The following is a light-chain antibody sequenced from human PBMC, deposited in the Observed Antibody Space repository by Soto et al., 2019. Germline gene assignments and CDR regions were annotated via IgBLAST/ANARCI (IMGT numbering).Light chain of an antibody. CDR1: QSVLHSSDNKSY. V-gene: IGKV4-1*01. Sequence: DIVMTQSPDSLAVSLGERATINCKSSQSVLHSSDNKSYLARYQQKPGQPPNLLIYWASTRESGVPDRFSGSGSGTDFTLTISSLQAEDVAVYYCQQYYSTPLTFGQGTTVEIK. J-gene: IGKJ1*01. CDR3: QQYYSTPLT. CDR2: WAS.